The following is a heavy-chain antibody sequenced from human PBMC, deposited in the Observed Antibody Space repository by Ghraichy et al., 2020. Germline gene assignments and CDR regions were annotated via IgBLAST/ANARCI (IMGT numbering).Heavy chain of an antibody. CDR3: ARDPIRNSLDF. V-gene: IGHV3-7*03. CDR1: GFSFSNYW. J-gene: IGHJ4*02. CDR2: INQDGSVT. D-gene: IGHD3-3*02. Sequence: GESLNISCAASGFSFSNYWMSWVRQAPGKGLEWVANINQDGSVTSHVGSVRGRFTISRDNAKNSLYLQMNSLGAADTAVYFCARDPIRNSLDFWGQGTLVTVSS.